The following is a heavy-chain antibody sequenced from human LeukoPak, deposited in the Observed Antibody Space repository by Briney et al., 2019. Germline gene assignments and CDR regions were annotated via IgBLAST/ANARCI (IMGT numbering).Heavy chain of an antibody. Sequence: GASVKVSCKASGYTFTSYGYNWVRQAPGQGLEWMGWINPNSGGTNYAQKFQGRVTMTRDTSISTAYMELSRLRSDDTAVYYCARDDYDSSGYSGAGYWGQGTLVTVSS. CDR2: INPNSGGT. D-gene: IGHD3-22*01. J-gene: IGHJ4*02. CDR1: GYTFTSYG. CDR3: ARDDYDSSGYSGAGY. V-gene: IGHV1-2*02.